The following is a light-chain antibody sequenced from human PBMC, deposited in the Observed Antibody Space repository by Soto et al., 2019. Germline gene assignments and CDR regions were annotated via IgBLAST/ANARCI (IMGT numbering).Light chain of an antibody. CDR1: SSDVGSYNL. V-gene: IGLV2-23*01. CDR3: CSYAGSSTDVV. CDR2: EGI. Sequence: QSVLTQPASVSGSPGQSITISCTGTSSDVGSYNLVSRYQQHPGKAPKLMIYEGIKRPSGVSNRFSGSKSGNTASLTISGLQAEDEADYYCCSYAGSSTDVVFGGGTKLTVL. J-gene: IGLJ2*01.